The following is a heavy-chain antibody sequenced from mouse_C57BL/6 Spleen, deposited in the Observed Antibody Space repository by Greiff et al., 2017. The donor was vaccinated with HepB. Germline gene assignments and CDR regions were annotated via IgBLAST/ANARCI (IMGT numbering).Heavy chain of an antibody. CDR1: GYTFTSYW. CDR3: ANLDGLFAY. Sequence: VQLQQSGAELVMPGASVKLSCKASGYTFTSYWMHWVKQRPGQGLEWIGEIDPSDSYTNYNQKFKGKSTLTVDKSSSTAYMQLSSLTSEDSAVYYCANLDGLFAYWGQGTLVTVSA. D-gene: IGHD2-3*01. J-gene: IGHJ3*01. CDR2: IDPSDSYT. V-gene: IGHV1-69*01.